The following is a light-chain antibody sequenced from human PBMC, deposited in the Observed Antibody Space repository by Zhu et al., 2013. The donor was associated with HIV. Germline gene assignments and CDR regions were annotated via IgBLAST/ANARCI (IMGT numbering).Light chain of an antibody. CDR3: SSFAGSNNFV. J-gene: IGLJ1*01. Sequence: QSVMTQPPSASGTPGQRVTISCSGTRYNIGSRFVYWFQQFPGSAPKLLIYRDNQRPSGVPDRFSGSKSGTSASLAITGLQAEDEADYYCSSFAGSNNFVFGTGTKLTVL. CDR2: RDN. CDR1: RYNIGSRF. V-gene: IGLV1-47*01.